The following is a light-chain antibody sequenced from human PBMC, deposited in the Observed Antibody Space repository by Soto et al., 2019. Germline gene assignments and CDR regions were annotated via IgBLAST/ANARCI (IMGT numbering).Light chain of an antibody. V-gene: IGKV3-11*01. Sequence: EIMLTQSPATLSLSPGERATLSCRASQSVSSFLAWYQQKPGQAPRLLIFDASHRATGTPARFSGSGSGTDFTLTISSLEPEDFAVYYCQQRINWPWTFGQGTKVDIK. J-gene: IGKJ1*01. CDR3: QQRINWPWT. CDR2: DAS. CDR1: QSVSSF.